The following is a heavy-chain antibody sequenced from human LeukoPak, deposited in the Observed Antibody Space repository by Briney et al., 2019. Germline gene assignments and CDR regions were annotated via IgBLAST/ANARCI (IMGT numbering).Heavy chain of an antibody. D-gene: IGHD2-2*02. CDR2: IYTSGST. J-gene: IGHJ4*02. Sequence: SETLSLTCTVSGRSISSGDYYWSWIRQPAGKGLEWIGRIYTSGSTNYNPSLKSRVTISLDTSKNQFSLKLSSVTAADTAVYYCARGYCSYTSCYNPPDSWGQGTLVTVSS. CDR3: ARGYCSYTSCYNPPDS. V-gene: IGHV4-61*02. CDR1: GRSISSGDYY.